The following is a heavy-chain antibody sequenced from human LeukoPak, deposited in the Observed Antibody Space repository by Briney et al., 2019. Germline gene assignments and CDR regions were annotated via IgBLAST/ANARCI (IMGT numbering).Heavy chain of an antibody. V-gene: IGHV4-39*07. CDR1: GGSISTSNYY. D-gene: IGHD3-9*01. Sequence: SETLSLTCTVSGGSISTSNYYWGWIRQPPGKGLEWIGNIFYSGSTYYSPSLKSRVTISLDTSRNQFSLKLTSVTAADTAVYYCARESLVLRYFDWSGTDAFDIWGQGTMVTVSS. CDR3: ARESLVLRYFDWSGTDAFDI. CDR2: IFYSGST. J-gene: IGHJ3*02.